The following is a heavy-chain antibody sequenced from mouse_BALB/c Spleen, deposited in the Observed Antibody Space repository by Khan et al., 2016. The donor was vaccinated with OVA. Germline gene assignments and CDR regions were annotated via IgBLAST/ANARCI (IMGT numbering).Heavy chain of an antibody. CDR2: IYPGSGTT. D-gene: IGHD1-1*01. J-gene: IGHJ2*01. V-gene: IGHV1-81*01. Sequence: QVQLQQSGPELVKPGASVKMSCKASGYTFTDYIISWVKQRTGQGLEWIGEIYPGSGTTHYNEKFKGKATLTADKSSNTAYMKLSSLTSEDSAIYFCARFETTVADYWGQGTTLTVSS. CDR3: ARFETTVADY. CDR1: GYTFTDYI.